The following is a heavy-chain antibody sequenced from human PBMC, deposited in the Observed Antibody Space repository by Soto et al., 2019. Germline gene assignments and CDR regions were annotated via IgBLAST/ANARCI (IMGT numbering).Heavy chain of an antibody. V-gene: IGHV1-24*01. J-gene: IGHJ3*02. CDR3: ATLFRFLGYCSGGSCLSNAFDI. D-gene: IGHD2-15*01. CDR2: FDPEDGET. Sequence: ASVKVSCKVSGYTLTELSMHWVRQAPGKGLEWMGGFDPEDGETIYAQKFQGRVTMTEDTSTDTAYMELSSLRSEDTAVYYCATLFRFLGYCSGGSCLSNAFDIWGQGTMVT. CDR1: GYTLTELS.